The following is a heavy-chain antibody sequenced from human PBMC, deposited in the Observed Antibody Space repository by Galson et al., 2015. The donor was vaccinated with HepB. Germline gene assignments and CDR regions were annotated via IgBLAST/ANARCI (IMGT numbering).Heavy chain of an antibody. CDR1: GGSISSSNW. D-gene: IGHD4-17*01. V-gene: IGHV4-4*02. Sequence: SETLSLTCAVSGGSISSSNWWSWVRQPPGKGLEWIGEIYHSGSTNYNPSLKSRVTISVDKSKNQFSLKLSSVTAADTAVYYCASWHHDYGDYFDYWGQGTLVTVSS. J-gene: IGHJ4*02. CDR3: ASWHHDYGDYFDY. CDR2: IYHSGST.